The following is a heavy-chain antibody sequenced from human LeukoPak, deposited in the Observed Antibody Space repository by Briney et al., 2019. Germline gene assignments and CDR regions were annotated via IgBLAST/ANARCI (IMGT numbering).Heavy chain of an antibody. CDR2: IWYDGSNK. CDR3: ARDSSGFEIDY. Sequence: GGSLRLSCAASGFTFSSYGMHRVRQAPGKGLEWVAVIWYDGSNKYYADSVKGRFTISRDNSKNTLYLQMNSLRAEDTAVYYCARDSSGFEIDYWGQGTLVTVSS. D-gene: IGHD3-22*01. J-gene: IGHJ4*02. V-gene: IGHV3-33*01. CDR1: GFTFSSYG.